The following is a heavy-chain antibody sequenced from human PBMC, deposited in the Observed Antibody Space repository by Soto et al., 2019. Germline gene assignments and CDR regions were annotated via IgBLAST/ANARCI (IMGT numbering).Heavy chain of an antibody. J-gene: IGHJ6*02. CDR1: GGSFSGYY. CDR2: INHSGTI. Sequence: NPSETLSLTCAVYGGSFSGYYWTWIRQPPGKGLEWIGEINHSGTINFNPSLKSRLTISLDTSKKHFSLKLSSVTDADTAAYYCARADSTLVTSYSLDVWGQATTVTVSS. D-gene: IGHD2-21*02. V-gene: IGHV4-34*01. CDR3: ARADSTLVTSYSLDV.